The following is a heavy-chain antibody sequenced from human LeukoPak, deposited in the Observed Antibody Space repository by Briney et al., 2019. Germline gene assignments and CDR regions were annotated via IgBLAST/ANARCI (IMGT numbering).Heavy chain of an antibody. Sequence: GGSLRLSCAASGFSFSSSCMSWARQAPGKGLDWVAAIEPDGRETYYVESVRGRFTISRDNAKNSLYLQMNSLRAEDTAVYYCARGPLWGQGTLVTVSS. CDR3: ARGPL. J-gene: IGHJ4*02. CDR1: GFSFSSSC. CDR2: IEPDGRET. V-gene: IGHV3-7*01.